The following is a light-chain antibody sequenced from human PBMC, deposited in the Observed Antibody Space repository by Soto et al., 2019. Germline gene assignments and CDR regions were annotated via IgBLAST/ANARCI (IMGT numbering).Light chain of an antibody. Sequence: DIQMTQSPSSLSASVGDRVTITCQASQDIKNYLNWYQQTPGKAPKLLIYDASSLETGVPSRFSGSGSGTDFTFAISSLQPEDIGTYYCQQSDDLPFTFGPGTKVDIK. V-gene: IGKV1-33*01. J-gene: IGKJ3*01. CDR1: QDIKNY. CDR3: QQSDDLPFT. CDR2: DAS.